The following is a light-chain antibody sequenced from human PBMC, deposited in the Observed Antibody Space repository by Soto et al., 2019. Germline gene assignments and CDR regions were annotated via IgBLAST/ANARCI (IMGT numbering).Light chain of an antibody. CDR2: EAS. V-gene: IGKV1-5*03. J-gene: IGKJ2*01. CDR1: QSINNW. CDR3: QQYDSDSST. Sequence: DIPMTQSPSTLSASVGDRVTITCRASQSINNWLAWYQQKPGKAPKLLIYEASSLLSGVPSRFSGSGSGTVFTLTISSLQPNDFADYYCQQYDSDSSTFGQGTKLDI.